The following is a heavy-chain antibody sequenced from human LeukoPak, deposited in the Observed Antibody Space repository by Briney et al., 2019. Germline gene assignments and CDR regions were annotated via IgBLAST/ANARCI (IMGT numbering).Heavy chain of an antibody. J-gene: IGHJ4*02. V-gene: IGHV4-39*01. CDR3: ARNDDY. CDR2: VFYSGGA. Sequence: SETLSLTCTVSGGSISINSYYWAWIRQPPGKGLEWIGSVFYSGGAYYNPSLKSRVTISVDTSKSQFSLKLSSVTAADTAVYYCARNDDYWGQGTLVTVSS. CDR1: GGSISINSYY.